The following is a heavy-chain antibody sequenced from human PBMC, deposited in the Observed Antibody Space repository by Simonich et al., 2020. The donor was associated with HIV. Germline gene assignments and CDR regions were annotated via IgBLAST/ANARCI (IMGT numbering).Heavy chain of an antibody. CDR1: GGSVSGYY. J-gene: IGHJ4*02. CDR2: INHRGIT. CDR3: ARRDRELILYFDY. D-gene: IGHD3-3*01. V-gene: IGHV4-34*01. Sequence: QVQLQQWGAGLLTPSATLSLTCAVYGGSVSGYYWSWIRPPPGKGLGWIGEINHRGITNYKSSLNSRATISVDKSKNQFSLKLSSVTAADTAIYYCARRDRELILYFDYWGQGNLVTVSS.